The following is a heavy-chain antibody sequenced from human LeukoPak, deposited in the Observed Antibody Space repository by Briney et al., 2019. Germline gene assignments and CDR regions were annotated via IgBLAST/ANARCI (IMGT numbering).Heavy chain of an antibody. V-gene: IGHV3-23*01. J-gene: IGHJ5*02. Sequence: GGSLRLSCAASGFTFSRYAMSWVRQAPGKGLEWVSAISGSGGSTYYADSVKGRFTISRDNSKNTLYLQMNSLRAEDTAVYYCAKITMVRVINWFDPWGQGTLVTVSS. CDR1: GFTFSRYA. CDR3: AKITMVRVINWFDP. CDR2: ISGSGGST. D-gene: IGHD3-10*01.